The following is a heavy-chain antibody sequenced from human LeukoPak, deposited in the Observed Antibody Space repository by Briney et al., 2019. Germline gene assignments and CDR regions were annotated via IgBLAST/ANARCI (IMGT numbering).Heavy chain of an antibody. Sequence: ASVKVSCMASGYSFIDYYMHWVRQAPGQGLEWMGWINPKSGGTNYAQKFQDRVTMTTDTSISTAYMELSRLTSDDTAVYYCAPATMTFDYWGQGTLVTVSS. D-gene: IGHD5-24*01. CDR3: APATMTFDY. CDR1: GYSFIDYY. CDR2: INPKSGGT. J-gene: IGHJ4*02. V-gene: IGHV1-2*02.